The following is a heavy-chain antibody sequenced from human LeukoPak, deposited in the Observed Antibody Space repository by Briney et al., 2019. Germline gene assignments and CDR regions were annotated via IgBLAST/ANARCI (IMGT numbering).Heavy chain of an antibody. V-gene: IGHV4-59*11. D-gene: IGHD3-3*01. J-gene: IGHJ5*02. CDR2: IYYSGNT. CDR3: AREGSVTTIFGVVNWFDP. CDR1: GGTISSHY. Sequence: SVTLSLTGTGSGGTISSHYWSWNRQHPGKGLEWIGYIYYSGNTNYNPSLKSRVTISVDTSKSQFSLKLNSVTAADTAVYYCAREGSVTTIFGVVNWFDPWGQGTLVTVSS.